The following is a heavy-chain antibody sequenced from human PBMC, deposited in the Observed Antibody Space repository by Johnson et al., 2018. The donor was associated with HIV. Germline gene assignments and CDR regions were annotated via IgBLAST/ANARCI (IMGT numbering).Heavy chain of an antibody. V-gene: IGHV3-20*04. Sequence: EQLVESGGGVVRPGGSLRLSCAASGFTFDDYGMSWVRQAPGKGLEWVSGINWNGGSTGYADSVKGRFPISRDNAKNSLYLQINRLRAEDTALYYCAGVLCSGGGCYSDAFDILGQGTMVTVSS. J-gene: IGHJ3*02. CDR1: GFTFDDYG. D-gene: IGHD2-15*01. CDR3: AGVLCSGGGCYSDAFDI. CDR2: INWNGGST.